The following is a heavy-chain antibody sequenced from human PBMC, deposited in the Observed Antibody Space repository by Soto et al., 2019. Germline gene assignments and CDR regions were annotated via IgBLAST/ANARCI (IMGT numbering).Heavy chain of an antibody. CDR1: GFTFSSYA. Sequence: SLRLSCAASGFTFSSYAMHWVRQAPGKGLEWVAVISYDGSNKYYADSVKGRFTISRGNSKNTLYLQMNSLRAEDTAVYYCAREDTMIVEGNWFDPWGQGTLVTVSS. J-gene: IGHJ5*02. D-gene: IGHD3-22*01. CDR3: AREDTMIVEGNWFDP. CDR2: ISYDGSNK. V-gene: IGHV3-30-3*01.